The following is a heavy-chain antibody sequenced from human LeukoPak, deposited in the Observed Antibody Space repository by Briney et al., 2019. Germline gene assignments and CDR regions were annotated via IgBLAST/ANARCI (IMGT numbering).Heavy chain of an antibody. CDR3: ATDDPRGYSGYDPLDY. CDR2: ISDSGGST. J-gene: IGHJ4*02. Sequence: PGGSLRLSCAASGFTFSSYAMSWVRQAPGQGLEWVSAISDSGGSTYYADSVKGRFTISRDNSKNTLYLQMNSLRAEDTAVYYCATDDPRGYSGYDPLDYWGQGTLVTVSS. CDR1: GFTFSSYA. V-gene: IGHV3-23*01. D-gene: IGHD5-12*01.